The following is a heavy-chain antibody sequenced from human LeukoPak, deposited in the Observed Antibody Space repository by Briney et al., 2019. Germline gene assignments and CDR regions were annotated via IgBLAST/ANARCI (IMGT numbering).Heavy chain of an antibody. V-gene: IGHV4-34*01. Sequence: PSETLSLTCAVYGGSFSGYYWSWIRQPPGKGLEWIGEINHGGSTNYNPSLKSRVTISVDTSKNQFSLKLSSVTAADTAVYYCAGGKIAAAGISYWGQGTLVTVSS. CDR3: AGGKIAAAGISY. CDR1: GGSFSGYY. D-gene: IGHD6-13*01. J-gene: IGHJ4*02. CDR2: INHGGST.